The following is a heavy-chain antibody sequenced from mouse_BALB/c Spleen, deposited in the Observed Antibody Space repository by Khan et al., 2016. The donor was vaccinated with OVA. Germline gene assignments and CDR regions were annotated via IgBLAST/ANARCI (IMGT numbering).Heavy chain of an antibody. D-gene: IGHD3-1*01. V-gene: IGHV3-6*02. CDR1: GYSITSGYF. Sequence: EVQLQESGPGLVKPSQSLSLTCSVTGYSITSGYFWNWLRPFPGNHLEWMGYIKYDGNSDYNPSLKNRISITRDKSKNQFFLKLNSVTTEDTAENYGARGGSSGPAWFTYWGQGTLVTVSA. J-gene: IGHJ3*01. CDR2: IKYDGNS. CDR3: ARGGSSGPAWFTY.